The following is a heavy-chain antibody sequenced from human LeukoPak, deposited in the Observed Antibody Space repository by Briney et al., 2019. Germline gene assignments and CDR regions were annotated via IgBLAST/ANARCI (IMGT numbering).Heavy chain of an antibody. Sequence: PSETLSLTCAVYGGSFSGYYWSWIRQPPGKGLEWIGEINHSGSTNYDPSLKSRVTISVDTSKNQFSLKLSSVTAADTAVYYCATNRPGVVPTDYFDYWGQGTLVTVSS. V-gene: IGHV4-34*01. CDR3: ATNRPGVVPTDYFDY. CDR2: INHSGST. J-gene: IGHJ4*02. D-gene: IGHD1-14*01. CDR1: GGSFSGYY.